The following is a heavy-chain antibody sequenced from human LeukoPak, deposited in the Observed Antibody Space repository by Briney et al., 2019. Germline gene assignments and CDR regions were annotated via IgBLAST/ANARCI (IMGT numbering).Heavy chain of an antibody. J-gene: IGHJ4*02. CDR3: ARVGGNPDY. CDR2: VKQDGGEK. D-gene: IGHD4-23*01. Sequence: GGSLRLSCGASGFTFSTYAMSWVRQAPGKGLEWVANVKQDGGEKFYVDSVKGRFTISRDNANNSLFLQINSLRVEDTAVYYCARVGGNPDYWGQGTLVTVSS. CDR1: GFTFSTYA. V-gene: IGHV3-7*04.